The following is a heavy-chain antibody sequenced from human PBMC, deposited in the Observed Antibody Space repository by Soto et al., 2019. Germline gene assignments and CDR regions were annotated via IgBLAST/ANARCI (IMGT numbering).Heavy chain of an antibody. CDR2: ITWDGINI. D-gene: IGHD2-15*01. V-gene: IGHV3-43*01. J-gene: IGHJ4*02. CDR1: GFTFGDYT. CDR3: AKDGIAWH. Sequence: EVQLVESGGGVVQPGGSLRLSCTASGFTFGDYTMHWVRQAPGKGLEWVSLITWDGINIEYADSVRGRFTXSRDNSKKXXXXXXXXXRHEDTAFYYCAKDGIAWHWGQGTLVTVSS.